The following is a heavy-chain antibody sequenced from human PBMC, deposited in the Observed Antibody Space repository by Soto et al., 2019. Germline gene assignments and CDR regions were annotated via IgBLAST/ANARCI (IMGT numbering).Heavy chain of an antibody. D-gene: IGHD6-19*01. CDR2: IWYDGSYK. J-gene: IGHJ4*02. Sequence: GGSLRLSCAASGFTFSSYGMHWVRQAPGKGLEWVAVIWYDGSYKYYADSVKGRFTISRDNSKNTLYLQMNSLRAEDTVVYYCARDRYSSGWYDLDYWGQGTLVTVSS. CDR3: ARDRYSSGWYDLDY. V-gene: IGHV3-33*01. CDR1: GFTFSSYG.